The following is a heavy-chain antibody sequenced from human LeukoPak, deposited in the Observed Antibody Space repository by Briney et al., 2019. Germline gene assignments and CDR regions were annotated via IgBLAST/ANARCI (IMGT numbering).Heavy chain of an antibody. V-gene: IGHV3-21*01. Sequence: PGGSLRLSCAASGFTFSSYSMNCVRQAPGKGLEWVSSISSSSSYIYYADSVKGRFTISRDNAKNSLYLQMHSLRAEDTAVYYCARGCYVEWLVCRSLENWGQGTLVTVSS. CDR3: ARGCYVEWLVCRSLEN. CDR2: ISSSSSYI. J-gene: IGHJ4*02. D-gene: IGHD6-19*01. CDR1: GFTFSSYS.